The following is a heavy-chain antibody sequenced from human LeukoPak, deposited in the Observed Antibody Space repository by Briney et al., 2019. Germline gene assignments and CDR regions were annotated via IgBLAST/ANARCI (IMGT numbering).Heavy chain of an antibody. Sequence: GASVKVSCKASGYTFTGYYMHWVRQAPGQGLEWMGRINPNSGGTNYAQKFQGRVTMTRDTSISTAYMELSRLRSDDTAVYYCVSALYCSSTSCYWYYFDYWGQGTLVTVSS. CDR1: GYTFTGYY. D-gene: IGHD2-2*01. V-gene: IGHV1-2*06. CDR3: VSALYCSSTSCYWYYFDY. J-gene: IGHJ4*02. CDR2: INPNSGGT.